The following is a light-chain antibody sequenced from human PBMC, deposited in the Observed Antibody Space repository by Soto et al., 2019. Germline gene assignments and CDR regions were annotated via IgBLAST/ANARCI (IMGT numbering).Light chain of an antibody. Sequence: DIQMTQSPSSLSASVGDRVTITCRASQSISSYLNWYQQKPGKAPKLLSYAASSLQSGVPSRFSGTGSGTDFTLTISSLQPEDFATNYCQQSYSTPPITFGPGTKVDIK. J-gene: IGKJ3*01. CDR1: QSISSY. CDR2: AAS. V-gene: IGKV1-39*01. CDR3: QQSYSTPPIT.